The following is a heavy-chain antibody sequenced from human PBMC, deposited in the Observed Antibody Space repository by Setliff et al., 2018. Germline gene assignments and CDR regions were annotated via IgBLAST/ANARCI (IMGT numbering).Heavy chain of an antibody. CDR1: GGTFSSYA. J-gene: IGHJ4*02. Sequence: SVKVSCKASGGTFSSYAISWVRQAPGQGLEWMGGIIPIFGTANYAQKFQGRVTMTTDTSTSTAYMELRSLRSDDTAVYYCARDPGWFGELLGYFDYWGQGTLVTVS. V-gene: IGHV1-69*05. CDR3: ARDPGWFGELLGYFDY. CDR2: IIPIFGTA. D-gene: IGHD3-10*01.